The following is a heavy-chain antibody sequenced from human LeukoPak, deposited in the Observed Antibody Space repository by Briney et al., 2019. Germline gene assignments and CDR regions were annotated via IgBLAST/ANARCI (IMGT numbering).Heavy chain of an antibody. D-gene: IGHD6-19*01. CDR2: IYTSGST. Sequence: SQTLSLTCTVSGGSISSGSYYWSWIRQPAGKGLEWIGRIYTSGSTNYNPSLKSRVAMSVDTSKDQFSLKLSSVTAADTAVYYCARGPKKSSGWSGGWFDPWGQGTLVTVSS. CDR3: ARGPKKSSGWSGGWFDP. J-gene: IGHJ5*02. V-gene: IGHV4-61*02. CDR1: GGSISSGSYY.